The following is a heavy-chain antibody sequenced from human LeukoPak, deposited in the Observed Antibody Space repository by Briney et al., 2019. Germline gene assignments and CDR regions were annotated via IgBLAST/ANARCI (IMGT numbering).Heavy chain of an antibody. D-gene: IGHD3-10*01. J-gene: IGHJ6*03. Sequence: GGSLRLSCAASGFTVSSNYMSWVRQAPRKGLEWVSVIYSGGSTYYADSVKGRFTISRDNSKNTLYLQMNSLRAEDTAVYYCASGSGSYRTPYYYMDVWGTGTTVTVSS. CDR2: IYSGGST. V-gene: IGHV3-53*01. CDR3: ASGSGSYRTPYYYMDV. CDR1: GFTVSSNY.